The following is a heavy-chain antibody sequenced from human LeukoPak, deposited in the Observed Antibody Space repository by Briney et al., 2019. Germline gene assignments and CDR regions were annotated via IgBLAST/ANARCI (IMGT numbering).Heavy chain of an antibody. J-gene: IGHJ3*02. V-gene: IGHV4-59*11. CDR2: ISYIGTT. CDR1: GDSFISHY. CDR3: ARDLVTVTKGFDI. D-gene: IGHD4-17*01. Sequence: SETLSLTCAVSGDSFISHYWTWSPQPPGRGREWIGYISYIGTTNYNPSLKSRVTISIDTSKNQFSLKLSSVTTADTAVYYCARDLVTVTKGFDIWGLGTMVSVSS.